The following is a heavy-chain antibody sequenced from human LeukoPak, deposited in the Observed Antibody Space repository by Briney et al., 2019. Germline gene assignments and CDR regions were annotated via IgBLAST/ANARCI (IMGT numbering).Heavy chain of an antibody. CDR3: ARALGYFRRATDAFDI. D-gene: IGHD1-1*01. CDR1: GDTFTSYD. CDR2: MNPNSGNT. J-gene: IGHJ3*02. V-gene: IGHV1-8*03. Sequence: ASVKVSCKASGDTFTSYDINWVRQATGQGLEWMGWMNPNSGNTGYAQKFQGRVTITRNTSISTAYMELSSLRSEDTAVYYCARALGYFRRATDAFDIWGQGTMVTVSS.